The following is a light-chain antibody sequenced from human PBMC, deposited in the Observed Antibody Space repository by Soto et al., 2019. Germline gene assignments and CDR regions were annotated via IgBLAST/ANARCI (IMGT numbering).Light chain of an antibody. CDR3: CSYGGSNYV. CDR2: DVS. V-gene: IGLV2-11*01. Sequence: QSALTQPRSVSGSPGQSVTISCTGTSSDVGGYNYVSWYQQHPGKAPKLMIYDVSKRPSGLPDRFSGSKSGNTASLTISVLQADEEDDYCCCSYGGSNYVFGTGTKLTVL. J-gene: IGLJ1*01. CDR1: SSDVGGYNY.